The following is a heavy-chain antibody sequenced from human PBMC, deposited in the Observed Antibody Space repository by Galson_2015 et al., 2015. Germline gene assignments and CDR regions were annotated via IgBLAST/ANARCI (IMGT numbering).Heavy chain of an antibody. CDR3: ARGSDEVGICSDGTCSLIDF. CDR2: INPNSGGI. D-gene: IGHD1-14*01. Sequence: SVKVSCKASGYTFTGHSLHWVRQAPGQGLEWLGWINPNSGGIKYGQRFQDRIAMTRDTSISTVYMEMSSLTSADTAVYYCARGSDEVGICSDGTCSLIDFWGPGTQITVSS. CDR1: GYTFTGHS. V-gene: IGHV1-2*02. J-gene: IGHJ4*02.